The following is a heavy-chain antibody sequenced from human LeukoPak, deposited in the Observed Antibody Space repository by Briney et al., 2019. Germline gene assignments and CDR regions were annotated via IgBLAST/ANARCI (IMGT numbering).Heavy chain of an antibody. CDR2: ISYDGSNK. V-gene: IGHV3-30-3*01. D-gene: IGHD2-2*01. CDR1: GFTFSSYA. CDR3: ARLGVHCSSTSCYWFDY. J-gene: IGHJ4*02. Sequence: GGSLRLSCAASGFTFSSYAMHWVRQAPGKGLEWVAVISYDGSNKYYADSVKGRFTISRDNSKNTLYLQMNSLRAEDTAVYYCARLGVHCSSTSCYWFDYWGQGTPVTVSS.